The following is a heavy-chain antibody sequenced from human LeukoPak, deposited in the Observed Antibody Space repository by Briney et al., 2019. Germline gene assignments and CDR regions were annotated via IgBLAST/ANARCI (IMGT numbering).Heavy chain of an antibody. CDR2: INPSGGST. J-gene: IGHJ4*02. Sequence: GASVKVSCKASGYTFTSYYMHCVRQTPGQGLEWMGIINPSGGSTSYAQKFQGRVTMTRDTSTSTVYMELSSLRPEDTAVYYCARAPLWFGELLDSYFDYWGQGTLVTVSS. V-gene: IGHV1-46*01. CDR1: GYTFTSYY. D-gene: IGHD3-10*01. CDR3: ARAPLWFGELLDSYFDY.